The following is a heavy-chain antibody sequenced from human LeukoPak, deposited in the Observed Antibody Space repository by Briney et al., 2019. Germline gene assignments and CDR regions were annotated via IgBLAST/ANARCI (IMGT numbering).Heavy chain of an antibody. CDR3: AKGGENYYYYYMDV. Sequence: GGSLRLSCAASGFTFSSYAMSWVRQAPGTGLEWVAAISGSGGSTYYADSVKGRFTISRDNSKNTLYLQMNSLRAEDTAVYYCAKGGENYYYYYMDVWGKGTTVTVSS. CDR2: ISGSGGST. J-gene: IGHJ6*03. CDR1: GFTFSSYA. D-gene: IGHD2-21*01. V-gene: IGHV3-23*01.